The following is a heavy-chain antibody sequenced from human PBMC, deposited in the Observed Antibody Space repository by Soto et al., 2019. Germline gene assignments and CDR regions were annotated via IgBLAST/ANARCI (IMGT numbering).Heavy chain of an antibody. V-gene: IGHV5-10-1*01. CDR2: IDPSDSYT. CDR3: AILGYLTKGVCYINGMDV. Sequence: GESLKISCKGSGYSFTSYWISWVRQMPGKGLEWMGRIDPSDSYTNYSPSFQGHATISADKSISTAYLQWSRLKASDTAMYYCAILGYLTKGVCYINGMDVWGQGTTVTVYS. CDR1: GYSFTSYW. D-gene: IGHD2-8*01. J-gene: IGHJ6*02.